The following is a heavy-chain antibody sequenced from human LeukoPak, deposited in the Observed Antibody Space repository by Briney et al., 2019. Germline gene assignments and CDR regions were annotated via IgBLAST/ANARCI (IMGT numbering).Heavy chain of an antibody. CDR2: IYSGGST. J-gene: IGHJ2*01. CDR1: GFTFSSYW. Sequence: GGSLRLSCAASGFTFSSYWMSWVRQAPGQGLEGVSVIYSGGSTYYADSVKGRFTISRDNSKNTLYLQMNSLSAEDTAVYYCGRVGGYYDSSGYYTYWYFDLWGRGTLVTVSS. D-gene: IGHD3-22*01. V-gene: IGHV3-53*01. CDR3: GRVGGYYDSSGYYTYWYFDL.